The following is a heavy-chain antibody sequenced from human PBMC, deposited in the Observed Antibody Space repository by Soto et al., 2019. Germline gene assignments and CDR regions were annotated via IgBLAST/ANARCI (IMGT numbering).Heavy chain of an antibody. D-gene: IGHD6-13*01. V-gene: IGHV1-46*01. CDR1: GYTLTRNH. J-gene: IGHJ3*02. CDR2: INPNDGCT. CDR3: ARVSSQAFDI. Sequence: QVQLVQSGAEVKKPGASVKLSCKASGYTLTRNHMHWVRQAPGQGLEWMGIINPNDGCTSYAQKFQGRATMTRDTSTSTVYMEVSTLRSEDTAVYYCARVSSQAFDIWGQGTMVTVSS.